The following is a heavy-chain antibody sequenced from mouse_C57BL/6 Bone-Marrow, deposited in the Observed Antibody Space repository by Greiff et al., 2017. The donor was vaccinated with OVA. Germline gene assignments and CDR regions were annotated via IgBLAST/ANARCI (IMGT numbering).Heavy chain of an antibody. CDR1: GFTFSDYG. J-gene: IGHJ3*01. CDR3: ARGYYGNYGFAY. D-gene: IGHD2-1*01. Sequence: EVKVVESGGGLVQPGGSLKLSCAASGFTFSDYGMAWVRQAPRKGPEWVAFISNLAYSIYYADTVTGRFTISRENAKNTLYLEMSSLRSEDTAMYYCARGYYGNYGFAYWGQGTLVTVSA. CDR2: ISNLAYSI. V-gene: IGHV5-15*01.